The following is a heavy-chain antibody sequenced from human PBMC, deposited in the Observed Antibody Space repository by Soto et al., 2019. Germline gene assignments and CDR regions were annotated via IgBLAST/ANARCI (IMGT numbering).Heavy chain of an antibody. CDR3: ARDFSLDTAMVDYYGMDV. CDR1: GYTFTSYY. J-gene: IGHJ6*02. D-gene: IGHD5-18*01. CDR2: INPSGGST. V-gene: IGHV1-46*01. Sequence: GASVKVSCKASGYTFTSYYMHWVRQAPGQGLEWMGIINPSGGSTSYAQKFQGRVTMTRDTSTSTVYMELSSLRSEDTAVYYCARDFSLDTAMVDYYGMDVWGQGTTVTVSS.